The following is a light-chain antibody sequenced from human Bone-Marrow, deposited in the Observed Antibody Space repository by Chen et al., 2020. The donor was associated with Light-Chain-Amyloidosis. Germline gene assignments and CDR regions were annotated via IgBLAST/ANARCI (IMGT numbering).Light chain of an antibody. V-gene: IGLV3-21*02. CDR1: NIGSTS. CDR2: DDS. J-gene: IGLJ3*02. Sequence: SYVLTQPSSVSVAPGQTATIACGGNNIGSTSVNWYQQTPGQAPLLDVYDDSDRPSGIPERLSGSNSGNTATLTISSVEAGDEADYYCQVWDRSSDRPVFGGGTKLTVL. CDR3: QVWDRSSDRPV.